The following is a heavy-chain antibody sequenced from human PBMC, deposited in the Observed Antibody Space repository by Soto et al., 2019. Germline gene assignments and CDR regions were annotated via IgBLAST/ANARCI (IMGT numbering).Heavy chain of an antibody. Sequence: QVQLQESGPGLVKPSETLSLTCTVSGGSISVYYWSWIRQPPGKGLEWIGYIYYSGSTNYNPSLRGRVTISVDTSKNQVSLKLSSVTAADTAVYYCARGGWRHIDYWGQGTLVTVSS. CDR2: IYYSGST. CDR3: ARGGWRHIDY. CDR1: GGSISVYY. J-gene: IGHJ4*02. V-gene: IGHV4-59*08. D-gene: IGHD3-3*01.